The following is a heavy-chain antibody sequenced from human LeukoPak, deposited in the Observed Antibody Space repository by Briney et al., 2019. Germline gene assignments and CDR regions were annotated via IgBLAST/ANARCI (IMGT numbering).Heavy chain of an antibody. J-gene: IGHJ6*02. CDR1: GFTFSSYA. Sequence: AGGSLRLSCAASGFTFSSYAMSWVRQAPGKGLEWVSAISGSGGSTYYADSVKGRFTISRDNSKNTLYLQMNCLRAEDTAVYYCAKEIGVTMVRGVRYYYYGMDVWGQGTTVTVSS. CDR2: ISGSGGST. D-gene: IGHD3-10*01. CDR3: AKEIGVTMVRGVRYYYYGMDV. V-gene: IGHV3-23*01.